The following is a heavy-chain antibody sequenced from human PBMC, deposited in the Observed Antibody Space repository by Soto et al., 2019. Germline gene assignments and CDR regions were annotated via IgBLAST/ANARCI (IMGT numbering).Heavy chain of an antibody. D-gene: IGHD6-13*01. CDR1: GGSFSDHY. Sequence: PSETLSLTCGVLGGSFSDHYWSWIRQPPGKGLEWIGEINHSGSTNYNPSVKSRVTISVDTSKKQFSLRLSSVTAADTGVYYCARGIAAAGKGVGWFDPWGQGTLVTVSS. V-gene: IGHV4-34*01. CDR2: INHSGST. CDR3: ARGIAAAGKGVGWFDP. J-gene: IGHJ5*02.